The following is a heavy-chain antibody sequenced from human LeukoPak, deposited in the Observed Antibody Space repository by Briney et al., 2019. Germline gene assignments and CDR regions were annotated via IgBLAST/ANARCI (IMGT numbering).Heavy chain of an antibody. CDR3: ARRMITTSDTFDL. V-gene: IGHV4-59*01. D-gene: IGHD3-16*01. CDR1: GDSMNKNF. CDR2: IFHSGTT. J-gene: IGHJ3*01. Sequence: SETLSLICSVSGDSMNKNFWSWIRQPSGKGLEWIGYIFHSGTTNYSPSLESRVTISLDTSKNQFSLMLTSVTAADTAVYYCARRMITTSDTFDLWGQGTMVTVSS.